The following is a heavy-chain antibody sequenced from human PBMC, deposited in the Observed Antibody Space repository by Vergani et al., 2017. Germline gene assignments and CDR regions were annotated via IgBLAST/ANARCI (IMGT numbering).Heavy chain of an antibody. CDR2: IHTSGST. V-gene: IGHV4-61*02. CDR1: GCSINSHNYY. D-gene: IGHD2-15*01. J-gene: IGHJ4*02. CDR3: ARGSCLGGSCYKPLFDY. Sequence: QVQLQESGPGLVKPSQTLSLTCTVSGCSINSHNYYWSLIRQPAGKGLEWIGRIHTSGSTNYNPSLKSRVTMSEDTSKNQFSLNLTFVTAADTAVYFCARGSCLGGSCYKPLFDYWGQGILVTVSS.